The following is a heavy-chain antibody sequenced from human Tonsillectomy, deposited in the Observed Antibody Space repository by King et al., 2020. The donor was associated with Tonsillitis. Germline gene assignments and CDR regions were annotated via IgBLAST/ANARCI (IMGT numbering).Heavy chain of an antibody. Sequence: VQLQQWGAGLLKPSETLSLTCAVYGESFSGYSWSWIRQPPGKGLEWIGEISHSGSTNFNPSLTSRVTISVDTSKIQFSLKLSSVTAADTAVYYCARSRGAMVPYYFYGMDVWGQGTTVTVSS. V-gene: IGHV4-34*01. CDR3: ARSRGAMVPYYFYGMDV. CDR1: GESFSGYS. J-gene: IGHJ6*02. CDR2: ISHSGST. D-gene: IGHD5-18*01.